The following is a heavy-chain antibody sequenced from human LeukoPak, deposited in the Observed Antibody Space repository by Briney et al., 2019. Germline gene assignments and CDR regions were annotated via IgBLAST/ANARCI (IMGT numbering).Heavy chain of an antibody. CDR3: ARAYGDYVAYFDH. D-gene: IGHD4-17*01. V-gene: IGHV1-8*03. CDR2: MNPNIGNT. CDR1: GYTFTNYN. Sequence: ASVKVSCKASGYTFTNYNINWVRQATGQGPEWMGWMNPNIGNTGFAQKFQGRVSITRNTSITTAYLELSSLKSEDTAVYYCARAYGDYVAYFDHWGQGTLVTVSS. J-gene: IGHJ4*02.